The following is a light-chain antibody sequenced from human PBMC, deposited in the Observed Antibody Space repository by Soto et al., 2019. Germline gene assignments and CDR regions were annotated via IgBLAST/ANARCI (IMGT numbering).Light chain of an antibody. CDR3: LQRSSCPRT. Sequence: EIVLTQSPATLPLSPGERATLSCRASQSVSNYLAWYQHKPGQAPRLLIYDASNRATAIPDRFSGSGSGTDFTPTISSLEPEDCVVYYCLQRSSCPRTFGQGTRLEIK. J-gene: IGKJ2*01. V-gene: IGKV3-11*01. CDR2: DAS. CDR1: QSVSNY.